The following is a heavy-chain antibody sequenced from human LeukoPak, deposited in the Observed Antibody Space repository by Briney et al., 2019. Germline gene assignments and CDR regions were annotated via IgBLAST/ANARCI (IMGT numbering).Heavy chain of an antibody. V-gene: IGHV3-48*01. D-gene: IGHD2-21*01. CDR2: ISSSGSTI. J-gene: IGHJ3*02. Sequence: GGSLRLSCAASEFSVGSNYMTWVRQAPGKGLEWVSYISSSGSTIYYADSVKGRFTISRDNSKNTMYLQMNFLRAEDTAVYFCANLVGGGGNSVRGLASDMWGQGTVVTVSS. CDR1: EFSVGSNY. CDR3: ANLVGGGGNSVRGLASDM.